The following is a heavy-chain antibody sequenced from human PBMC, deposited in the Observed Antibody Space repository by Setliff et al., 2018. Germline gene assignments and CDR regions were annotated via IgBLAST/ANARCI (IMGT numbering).Heavy chain of an antibody. V-gene: IGHV4-34*01. CDR1: GGSFSDYY. Sequence: ASETLSLTCTVYGGSFSDYYWGWVRQPPGKGLEWIGEINHSGSTNYNPSLSGRVTISIDTSKNQFSLRLTSVTAADTAVYYCARVDFTMLQGVLGQWGQGTLVTVSS. D-gene: IGHD3-10*01. J-gene: IGHJ1*01. CDR2: INHSGST. CDR3: ARVDFTMLQGVLGQ.